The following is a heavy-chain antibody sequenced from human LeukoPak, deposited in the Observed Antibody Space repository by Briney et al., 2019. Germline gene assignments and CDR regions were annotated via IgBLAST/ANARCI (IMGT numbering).Heavy chain of an antibody. Sequence: GGSLRLSCTASGFAFSGSAVHWVRQSSEKGLGWVGHMGKESQFYATATAYAASVEGRFTISRDDSKNTAYLQMNSLKTEDTALYFCTRDSGTYNWLDPWGQGTLVTVSS. CDR3: TRDSGTYNWLDP. CDR2: MGKESQFYATAT. D-gene: IGHD1-26*01. CDR1: GFAFSGSA. J-gene: IGHJ5*02. V-gene: IGHV3-73*01.